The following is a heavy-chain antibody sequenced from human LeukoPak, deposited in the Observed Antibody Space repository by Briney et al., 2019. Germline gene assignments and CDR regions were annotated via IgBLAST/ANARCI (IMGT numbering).Heavy chain of an antibody. D-gene: IGHD3-22*01. CDR1: GFTFSTYW. J-gene: IGHJ4*02. CDR3: TRSTGNYYDGSAYYDY. V-gene: IGHV3-74*01. Sequence: PGGSLRLSCAASGFTFSTYWMHWVRQTPGKGLVWVSRINSDESGTSYADSVKGRFTISRDNAKNTLYLQMNSLRAEDTAVYYCTRSTGNYYDGSAYYDYWGQGTLVTGSS. CDR2: INSDESGT.